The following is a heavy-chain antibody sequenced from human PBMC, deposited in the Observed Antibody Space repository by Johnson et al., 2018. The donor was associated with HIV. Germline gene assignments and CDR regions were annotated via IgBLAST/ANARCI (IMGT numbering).Heavy chain of an antibody. D-gene: IGHD7-27*01. CDR3: ARGRRWGLHDAFDI. J-gene: IGHJ3*02. V-gene: IGHV3-48*01. CDR1: GFTFSSYS. Sequence: EVQLVESGGGLVQPGGSLRLSCAASGFTFSSYSMNWVRQAPGKGLEWVSYISSSSSTIYYADSVKGRFTISRDNAKNSLYLQMNSLRAEDTAVYYCARGRRWGLHDAFDIWGQGTMVTVSS. CDR2: ISSSSSTI.